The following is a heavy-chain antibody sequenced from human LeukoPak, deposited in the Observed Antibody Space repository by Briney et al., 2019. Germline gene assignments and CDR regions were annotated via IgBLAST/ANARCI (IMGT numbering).Heavy chain of an antibody. Sequence: QSGGSLRLSCTASGFTFGDYGLGWVRQAPGMGLEWVAFIRSKLFTGAVEYAASVRGRFTVSRDDSKSIAYLQMDSLKTEDTAVYYCARGRTVSGAKYYSDYWSQGTLVTASS. CDR2: IRSKLFTGAV. J-gene: IGHJ4*02. V-gene: IGHV3-49*04. CDR3: ARGRTVSGAKYYSDY. D-gene: IGHD3-10*01. CDR1: GFTFGDYG.